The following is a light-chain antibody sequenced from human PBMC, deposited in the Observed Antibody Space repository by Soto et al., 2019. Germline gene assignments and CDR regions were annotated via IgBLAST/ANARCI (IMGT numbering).Light chain of an antibody. CDR3: KSYAGSNTYV. J-gene: IGLJ1*01. V-gene: IGLV2-8*01. CDR2: EVV. Sequence: QSVLTQPPSASGSPGQSVTISCTGTKNDIGVYDFVSWYQHHPGKAPRLIIYEVVQRPSGVPDRFSGSKSGNTASLTVSGLQAADEADYSCKSYAGSNTYVFGSGTKATVL. CDR1: KNDIGVYDF.